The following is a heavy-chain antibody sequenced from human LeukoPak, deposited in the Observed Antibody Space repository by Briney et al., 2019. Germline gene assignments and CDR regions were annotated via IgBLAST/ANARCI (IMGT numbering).Heavy chain of an antibody. CDR2: ISSDGSST. CDR1: GFTFSSYW. CDR3: ARGGPYSASDY. J-gene: IGHJ4*02. Sequence: GGSLRLSCAASGFTFSSYWMHWVLQAPGKGLVWVSRISSDGSSTGYADSVKGRSTISRDNAKNTLHLQMNTLREEDTAVYYCARGGPYSASDYWGQGTLVTVSS. D-gene: IGHD1-26*01. V-gene: IGHV3-74*01.